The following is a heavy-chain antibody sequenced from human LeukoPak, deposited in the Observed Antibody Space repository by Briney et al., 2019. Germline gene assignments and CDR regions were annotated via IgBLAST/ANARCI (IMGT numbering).Heavy chain of an antibody. D-gene: IGHD2-21*02. CDR1: GYSLSSHW. Sequence: GESLKISCKGSGYSLSSHWIGWVRQLPGKGLEWMAVINLRDSYTKYSPSSQGQVTISVDTSISTAYLQWSSLKASDTAMYYCATSGGMAYCGGDCYSWGQGTQVTVSS. CDR3: ATSGGMAYCGGDCYS. V-gene: IGHV5-51*01. J-gene: IGHJ4*02. CDR2: INLRDSYT.